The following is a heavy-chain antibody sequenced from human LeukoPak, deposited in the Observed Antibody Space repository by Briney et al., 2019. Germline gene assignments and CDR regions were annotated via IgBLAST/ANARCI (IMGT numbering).Heavy chain of an antibody. J-gene: IGHJ4*02. CDR3: ARAGPWDYYDSSGYFYYFDY. D-gene: IGHD3-22*01. Sequence: ASVKVSCKASGYTFTGYYMHWVRQAPGQGLEWMGWINPNSGGTNYAQKFQGRVTMTRDTSISTAYMELSRLRSDDTAVYYCARAGPWDYYDSSGYFYYFDYWGQGTLVTVSS. CDR2: INPNSGGT. V-gene: IGHV1-2*02. CDR1: GYTFTGYY.